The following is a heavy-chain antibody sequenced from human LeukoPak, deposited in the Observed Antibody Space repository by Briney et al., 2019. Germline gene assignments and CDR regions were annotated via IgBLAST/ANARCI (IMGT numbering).Heavy chain of an antibody. CDR1: GYTFTSCG. D-gene: IGHD5-18*01. CDR3: ARDRGYSYGLLPQPGDY. V-gene: IGHV1-18*01. CDR2: ISAYNGNT. J-gene: IGHJ4*02. Sequence: ASVKVSCKASGYTFTSCGISWVRQAPGQGLEWMGWISAYNGNTNYAQKLQGRVTMTTDTFTSTAYMELRSLRSDDTAVYYCARDRGYSYGLLPQPGDYWGQGTLVTVSS.